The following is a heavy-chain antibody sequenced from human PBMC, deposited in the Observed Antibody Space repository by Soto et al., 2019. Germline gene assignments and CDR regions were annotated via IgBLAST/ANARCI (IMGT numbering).Heavy chain of an antibody. Sequence: QITLKESGPTLLKPTQTLTLTCTFSGFSLTTRGVGVGWIRQPPGKALEWLALIYWDDDKRYSPSLHSRLTITNDTSKNQVVLTMTNMGPVDTATYYCAPTFPRHTAGSSGGSFPPAFDPCGPGTLVTVSS. D-gene: IGHD2-15*01. CDR1: GFSLTTRGVG. CDR2: IYWDDDK. CDR3: APTFPRHTAGSSGGSFPPAFDP. V-gene: IGHV2-5*02. J-gene: IGHJ5*02.